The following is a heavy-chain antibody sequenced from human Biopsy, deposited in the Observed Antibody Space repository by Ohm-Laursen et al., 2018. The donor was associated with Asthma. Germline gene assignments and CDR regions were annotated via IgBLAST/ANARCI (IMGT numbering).Heavy chain of an antibody. V-gene: IGHV1-69*01. D-gene: IGHD3-10*01. J-gene: IGHJ6*02. CDR2: IIPIFETA. CDR3: ARDVSYGSGGSGV. CDR1: GGTFSSYE. Sequence: SSVKASCKASGGTFSSYEINWARQAPGQGLEWMGGIIPIFETAHYAQKFRGRITINADESTSTIYMVLSSLRSEDTAVYYCARDVSYGSGGSGVWGQGTMVTVSS.